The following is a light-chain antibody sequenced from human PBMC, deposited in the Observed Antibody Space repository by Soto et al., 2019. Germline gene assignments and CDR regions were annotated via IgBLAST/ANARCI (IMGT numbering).Light chain of an antibody. V-gene: IGKV3-20*01. CDR3: QQYGSSPPWT. CDR1: QSVSSSY. CDR2: DAS. J-gene: IGKJ1*01. Sequence: EIVLTQSPGTLSLSPGERATLSCRASQSVSSSYLAWYQQKPGQAPRLLIYDASNTATGIPDRFSGSGSGTHVTLTISGLEPEDFAVYYCQQYGSSPPWTFGQGTKVEIK.